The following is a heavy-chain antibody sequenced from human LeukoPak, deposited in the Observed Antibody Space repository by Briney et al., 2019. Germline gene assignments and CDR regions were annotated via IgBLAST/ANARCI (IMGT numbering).Heavy chain of an antibody. CDR3: ARVKPYSSSWYRWFDP. Sequence: ASVKVSFKASGYTFTDYYMHWVRQAPGQGLEWMGWISAYNGNTNYAQKLQGRVTMTTDTSTSTAYMELRSLRSDDTAVYYCARVKPYSSSWYRWFDPWGQGTLVTVSS. V-gene: IGHV1-18*04. D-gene: IGHD6-13*01. J-gene: IGHJ5*02. CDR2: ISAYNGNT. CDR1: GYTFTDYY.